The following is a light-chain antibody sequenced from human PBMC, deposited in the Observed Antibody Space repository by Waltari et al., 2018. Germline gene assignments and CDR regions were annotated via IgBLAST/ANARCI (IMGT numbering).Light chain of an antibody. CDR3: STWDDSLNGPL. Sequence: QSVLTQPPSESGSPGQTVTISSSGGKTNIGTNTVNWYHPVPGTARRLLMDNNGQRPSGVPDRVSASKSGTSASLAISGLQPDDEATYYCSTWDDSLNGPLFGGGTKVTVL. V-gene: IGLV1-44*01. CDR2: NNG. J-gene: IGLJ3*02. CDR1: KTNIGTNT.